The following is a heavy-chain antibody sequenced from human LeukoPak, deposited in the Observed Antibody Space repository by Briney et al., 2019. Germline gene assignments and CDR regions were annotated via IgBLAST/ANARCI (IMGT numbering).Heavy chain of an antibody. CDR2: ISSSGGST. J-gene: IGHJ4*02. CDR1: GFTFSSYE. CDR3: ARAKPKNMVRGLIMRRENRYYFDH. V-gene: IGHV3-48*03. Sequence: PGGSLRLSCAASGFTFSSYEMNWVRQAPGKGLEWVSYISSSGGSTYYADSVKGRFNIYRDNSKNTLYIHMYSLRAEDTAVYYCARAKPKNMVRGLIMRRENRYYFDHWGQGTLVTVSS. D-gene: IGHD3-10*01.